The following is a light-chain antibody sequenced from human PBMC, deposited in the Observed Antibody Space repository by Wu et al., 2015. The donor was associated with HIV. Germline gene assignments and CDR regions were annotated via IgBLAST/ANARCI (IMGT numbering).Light chain of an antibody. Sequence: DIQMTQSPSSLSASVGDRVTITCRASQSINSYLNWHQQKPGKAPKLLIYAASSLQSGVPSRFSGSGSGTDFTLTISSLQPEDFATYFCQQSYSTPTFGGGTKVEIK. CDR1: QSINSY. V-gene: IGKV1-39*01. CDR3: QQSYSTPT. J-gene: IGKJ4*01. CDR2: AAS.